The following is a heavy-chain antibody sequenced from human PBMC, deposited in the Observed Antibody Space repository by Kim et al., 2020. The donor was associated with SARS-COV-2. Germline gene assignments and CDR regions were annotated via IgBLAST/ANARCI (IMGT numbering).Heavy chain of an antibody. Sequence: GGSLRLSCAASGFTFSGSPMHWVRQASGKGLEWVGRIKSKRNNYATAYAASVKGRFTISRDDSKNTAYLQMNSLKTEDTAVYYCSSIVAGDRGSDNWGQGTLVTVSS. D-gene: IGHD6-13*01. CDR3: SSIVAGDRGSDN. CDR1: GFTFSGSP. J-gene: IGHJ4*02. V-gene: IGHV3-73*01. CDR2: IKSKRNNYAT.